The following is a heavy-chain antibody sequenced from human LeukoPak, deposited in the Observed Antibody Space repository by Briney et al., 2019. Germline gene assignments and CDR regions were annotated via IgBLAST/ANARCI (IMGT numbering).Heavy chain of an antibody. J-gene: IGHJ6*03. CDR2: IKEDGSEK. D-gene: IGHD2-2*01. CDR3: ARVGVVPAAYYYYYMDV. CDR1: GLTFSRAW. Sequence: PGGSLRLSCAASGLTFSRAWMGWVRQAPGKGLEWVANIKEDGSEKYDVDSVKGRFTISRDNTKNSLYLQMNSLRAEDTAVYYCARVGVVPAAYYYYYMDVWGKGTTVTVSS. V-gene: IGHV3-7*01.